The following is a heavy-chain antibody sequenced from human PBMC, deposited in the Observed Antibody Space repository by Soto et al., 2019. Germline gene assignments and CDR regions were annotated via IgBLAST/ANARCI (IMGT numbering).Heavy chain of an antibody. D-gene: IGHD3-3*01. CDR1: GAPFSGYY. CDR3: ARGREIFGAVTPFEY. J-gene: IGHJ4*02. Sequence: SETLSLTCAVYGAPFSGYYWTWIRQPPGRGLEWIGEINHTGSTKYNPSLKSRVTISLDTSKNQFSLSLRSVTAADTAVYYCARGREIFGAVTPFEYWGQGTQVTVSS. CDR2: INHTGST. V-gene: IGHV4-34*01.